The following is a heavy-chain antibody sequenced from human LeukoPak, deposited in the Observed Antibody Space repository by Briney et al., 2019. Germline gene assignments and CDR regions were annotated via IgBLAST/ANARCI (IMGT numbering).Heavy chain of an antibody. D-gene: IGHD5-18*01. CDR3: ARGGSGYSYGKIDY. CDR1: GFTFSSSA. Sequence: GGSLRLSCAASGFTFSSSALNWVRQAPGKGLEWVANIKQDGSEKYCVDSVKGRFTISRDNAKNSLYLQMNSLRVEDTAVYYCARGGSGYSYGKIDYWGQGTLVTVSS. V-gene: IGHV3-7*01. CDR2: IKQDGSEK. J-gene: IGHJ4*02.